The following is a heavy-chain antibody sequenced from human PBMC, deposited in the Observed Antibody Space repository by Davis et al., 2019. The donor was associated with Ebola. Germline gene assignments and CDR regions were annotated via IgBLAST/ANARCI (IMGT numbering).Heavy chain of an antibody. CDR3: ARDVQPHYDFWSGPNYGMDV. CDR1: GYTFTNYF. J-gene: IGHJ6*02. Sequence: ASVKVSCKTSGYTFTNYFVHWVRQAPGQGLEWMGIINPSGGSTSYAQKFQGRVTMTRDTSISTAYMELSRLRSDDTAVYYCARDVQPHYDFWSGPNYGMDVWGQGTTVTVSS. V-gene: IGHV1-46*01. CDR2: INPSGGST. D-gene: IGHD3-3*01.